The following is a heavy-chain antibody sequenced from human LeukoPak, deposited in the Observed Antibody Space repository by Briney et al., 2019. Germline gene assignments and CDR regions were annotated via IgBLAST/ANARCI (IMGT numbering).Heavy chain of an antibody. V-gene: IGHV1-69*04. CDR3: ARVLTTVTPDAFDI. CDR2: IIPILGIA. CDR1: GVTFTSYA. D-gene: IGHD4-17*01. J-gene: IGHJ3*02. Sequence: SSTASGVTFTSYAISSVRQSPGQGLEWMVRIIPILGIATSAPTFRGRFTFTAEKSTSTAYMELSSLSSEDTAVYYCARVLTTVTPDAFDIWGQGTMVTVSS.